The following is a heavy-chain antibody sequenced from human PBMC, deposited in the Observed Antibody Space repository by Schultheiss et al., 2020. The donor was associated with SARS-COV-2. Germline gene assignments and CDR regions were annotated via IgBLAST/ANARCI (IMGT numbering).Heavy chain of an antibody. J-gene: IGHJ4*02. CDR1: GFTFSSYA. CDR2: ISYDGSNK. CDR3: AREDIAAAVGVLDY. D-gene: IGHD6-13*01. Sequence: GGSLRLSCAASGFTFSSYAMHWVRQAPGKGLEWVAVISYDGSNKYYADSVKGRFTISRDNSKNTLYLQMNSLRAEDTAVYYCAREDIAAAVGVLDYWGQGTLVTVSS. V-gene: IGHV3-30*07.